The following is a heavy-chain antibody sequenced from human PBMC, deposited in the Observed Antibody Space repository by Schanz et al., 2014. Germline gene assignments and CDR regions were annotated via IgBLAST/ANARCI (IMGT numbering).Heavy chain of an antibody. J-gene: IGHJ3*02. V-gene: IGHV3-23*01. CDR1: GFTFSSYA. CDR3: AKGRFGELSAFDI. Sequence: EVQLLESGGGLVQPGGSLRLSCAASGFTFSSYAMSWVRQAPGKGLEWISYITYNGGTIYYADSVKGRFTISSDNSKSTLYLQMSSLRAEDTAVYYCAKGRFGELSAFDIWGQGTMVTVSS. CDR2: ITYNGGTI. D-gene: IGHD3-10*01.